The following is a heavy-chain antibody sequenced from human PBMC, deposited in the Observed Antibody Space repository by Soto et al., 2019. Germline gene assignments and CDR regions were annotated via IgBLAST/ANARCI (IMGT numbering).Heavy chain of an antibody. V-gene: IGHV4-30-4*01. D-gene: IGHD3-3*01. J-gene: IGHJ4*02. Sequence: QAQLQESGPGLVRPSQTLSLSCSVSGASVTSGDYYWNWIRQTPGTGLEWLGYMHDSGTTSYNPSRKSRVTMSRDASKNQFSLKLTSVSAADTAVYFCARGGMYDLWSGLFGWGQGIRVTVSS. CDR3: ARGGMYDLWSGLFG. CDR2: MHDSGTT. CDR1: GASVTSGDYY.